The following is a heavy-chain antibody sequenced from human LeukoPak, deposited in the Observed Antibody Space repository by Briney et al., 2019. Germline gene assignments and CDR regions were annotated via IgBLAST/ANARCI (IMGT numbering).Heavy chain of an antibody. CDR2: MNPNSGNT. J-gene: IGHJ4*02. CDR3: ARGRYYAEDY. Sequence: ASVKVSCKASGYTFTGYYMHWVRQATGQGLEWMGWMNPNSGNTGYAQKFQGRVTITRNTSISTAYMELSSLRSEDTAVYYCARGRYYAEDYWGQGTLVTVSS. D-gene: IGHD3-22*01. V-gene: IGHV1-8*03. CDR1: GYTFTGYY.